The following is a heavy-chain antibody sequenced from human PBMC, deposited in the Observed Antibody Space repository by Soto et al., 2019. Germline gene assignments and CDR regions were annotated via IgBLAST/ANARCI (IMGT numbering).Heavy chain of an antibody. J-gene: IGHJ3*02. CDR1: GGSFSGYY. Sequence: QVQLQQWGAGLLKPSETLSLTCAVYGGSFSGYYWSWIRQPPGKGLEWIGEINHSGSTNDNPSLKCRVPILVATSTNLFSLKLSSVTAADTGVHFCATARLSFTMDAFDIWGQGTMVTVSS. D-gene: IGHD3-16*02. V-gene: IGHV4-34*01. CDR2: INHSGST. CDR3: ATARLSFTMDAFDI.